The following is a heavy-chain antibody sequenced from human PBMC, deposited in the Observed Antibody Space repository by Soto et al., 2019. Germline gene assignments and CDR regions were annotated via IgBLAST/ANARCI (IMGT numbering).Heavy chain of an antibody. CDR2: IYPRGSNT. V-gene: IGHV1-46*03. CDR3: ARADGSGTYGHFDY. Sequence: QVQLVQSGAEVKKPGASVKVSCRASGYTFTSYYMHWVRQAPGQGLEWMGIIYPRGSNTDYAQKSEGRLTMTVDASANTLYMELSSLRSEDTAVYYCARADGSGTYGHFDYWGHGTLVTVSS. J-gene: IGHJ4*01. D-gene: IGHD3-10*01. CDR1: GYTFTSYY.